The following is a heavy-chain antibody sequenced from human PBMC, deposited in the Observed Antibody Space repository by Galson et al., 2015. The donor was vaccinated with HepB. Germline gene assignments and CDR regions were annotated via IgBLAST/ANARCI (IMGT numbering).Heavy chain of an antibody. CDR2: IRYDEYEY. J-gene: IGHJ4*02. D-gene: IGHD3-10*01. CDR1: GFSFSDYW. Sequence: SLRLSCAASGFSFSDYWMSWIRQAPGKRPEWVANIRYDEYEYYYAGLVKGRFTISRDNARNSVFLQMSSLRRDDTAIYYCVRDRTYKGGNFFDFWGQGALVTVSS. V-gene: IGHV3-7*03. CDR3: VRDRTYKGGNFFDF.